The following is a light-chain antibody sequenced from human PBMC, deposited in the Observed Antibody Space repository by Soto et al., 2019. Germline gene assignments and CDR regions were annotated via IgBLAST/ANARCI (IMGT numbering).Light chain of an antibody. CDR2: GAS. Sequence: EIVLTQSPGTLSLSPGERATLSCRASQSVSSSYLAWYQQKPGQTPRLLVYGASSRATGIPDRFSGSWSGTDFTLTISRLEPEDFAVYYCQKYGSSPWAFGQGNKVEI. J-gene: IGKJ1*01. CDR3: QKYGSSPWA. CDR1: QSVSSSY. V-gene: IGKV3-20*01.